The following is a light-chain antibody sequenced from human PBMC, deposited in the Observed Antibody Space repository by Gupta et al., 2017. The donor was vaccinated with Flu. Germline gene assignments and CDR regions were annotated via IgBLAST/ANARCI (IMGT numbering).Light chain of an antibody. CDR1: SRDVGGYNF. CDR3: TSYASSSTVA. Sequence: QSALTQPASVSGSPGQSITISCIGTSRDVGGYNFVSWYQHHLGKVPRLIIFDVNHRPSGVSDRFSGSKSGNTATLTISGLQGEDDADYYCTSYASSSTVAFGGGTKLTVL. CDR2: DVN. J-gene: IGLJ3*02. V-gene: IGLV2-14*01.